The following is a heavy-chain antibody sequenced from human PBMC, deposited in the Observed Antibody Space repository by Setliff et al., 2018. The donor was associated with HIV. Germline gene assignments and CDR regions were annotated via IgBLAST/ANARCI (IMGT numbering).Heavy chain of an antibody. CDR3: ARPTTGVGGGAAFDI. J-gene: IGHJ3*02. Sequence: SETLSLTCTVSGGSIISSTYFWGWIRQPPGKGLECIGNIYYSGSTSYNPSLKSRVTISVDTSENQFSLTLSSVTAADTAVYFCARPTTGVGGGAAFDIWGQGTMVTVSS. D-gene: IGHD2-8*01. CDR1: GGSIISSTYF. V-gene: IGHV4-39*01. CDR2: IYYSGST.